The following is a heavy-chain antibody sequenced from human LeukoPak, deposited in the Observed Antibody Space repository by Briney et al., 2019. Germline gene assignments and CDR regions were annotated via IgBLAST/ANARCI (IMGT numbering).Heavy chain of an antibody. CDR1: GYTFTSYA. CDR3: AGEGQRGYSYGTIDY. D-gene: IGHD5-18*01. Sequence: ASVKVSCKASGYTFTSYAMHWVRQAPGQRLEWMGWINAGNGNTKYSQEFQGRVTITRDTSASTAYMELSSLRSEDMAVYYCAGEGQRGYSYGTIDYWGQGTLVTVSS. CDR2: INAGNGNT. J-gene: IGHJ4*02. V-gene: IGHV1-3*03.